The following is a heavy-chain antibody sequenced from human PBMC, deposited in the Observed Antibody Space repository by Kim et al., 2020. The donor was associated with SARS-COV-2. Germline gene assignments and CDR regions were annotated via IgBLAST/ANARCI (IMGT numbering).Heavy chain of an antibody. CDR3: ARSDITLAGRWFLDV. CDR2: VNTNSGGT. J-gene: IGHJ2*01. D-gene: IGHD6-19*01. V-gene: IGHV1-2*05. Sequence: ASVKVSCEASGHTFTGYYILWMRQVPGQGLEWMGRVNTNSGGTNYPQKFQGRVTMTRDTSTRTAYMELSRLTSDDAGVYYCARSDITLAGRWFLDVWGRGTLVTVSS. CDR1: GHTFTGYY.